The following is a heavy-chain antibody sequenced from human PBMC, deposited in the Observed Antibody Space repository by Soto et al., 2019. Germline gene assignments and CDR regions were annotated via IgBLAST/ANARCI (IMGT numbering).Heavy chain of an antibody. CDR2: ISYDGRNK. D-gene: IGHD6-19*01. CDR1: GFTFSSYG. V-gene: IGHV3-30*18. Sequence: PGGSLRLSCAASGFTFSSYGMDLVRQAPGKGLEWVSFISYDGRNKDYADSVKGRFTISRDNSKNTLYLQMNSLRAEDTAVYYCAKDQVTSGWYKWSWFGPWGQGTLVTVSS. J-gene: IGHJ5*02. CDR3: AKDQVTSGWYKWSWFGP.